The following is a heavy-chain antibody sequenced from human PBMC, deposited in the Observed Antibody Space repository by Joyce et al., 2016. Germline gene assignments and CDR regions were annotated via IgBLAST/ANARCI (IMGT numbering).Heavy chain of an antibody. CDR1: GYTFTNYG. CDR2: LSDYNGNT. D-gene: IGHD3-22*01. J-gene: IGHJ4*02. Sequence: QVQLVQSGAEVKKPGASVKVSCKASGYTFTNYGINWVRQAPGQGLEWMGWLSDYNGNTHYAQRFQGRVTMTTDTSTSTAYMELRSLRSDDTAVYYCARDLHSSYYYAGSGYCGYWGQGALVTVSS. V-gene: IGHV1-18*01. CDR3: ARDLHSSYYYAGSGYCGY.